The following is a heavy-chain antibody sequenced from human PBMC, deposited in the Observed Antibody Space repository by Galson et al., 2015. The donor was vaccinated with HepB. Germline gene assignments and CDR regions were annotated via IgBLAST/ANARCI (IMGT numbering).Heavy chain of an antibody. CDR3: TSAYGDYNPFPSGDFDY. Sequence: SLRLSCAASGFTFSNVWMSWVRQAPGKGLEWVGRIKNRADGGTTDYGAPVKGRFTISRDDSKNTLYLQMNTLKTEDTAVYYCTSAYGDYNPFPSGDFDYWGQGTLVTVSS. V-gene: IGHV3-15*01. CDR2: IKNRADGGTT. D-gene: IGHD4-17*01. CDR1: GFTFSNVW. J-gene: IGHJ4*02.